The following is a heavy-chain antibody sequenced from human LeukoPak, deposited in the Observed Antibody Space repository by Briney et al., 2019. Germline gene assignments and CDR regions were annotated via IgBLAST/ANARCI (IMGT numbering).Heavy chain of an antibody. CDR2: ISWNSGNT. Sequence: GGSLRLSCAASGITFDDYAMYWVRQAPGKGLEWVAGISWNSGNTDYADSVKGRFTLSSDKAKNSLYLQMNSLRTEDSALYYCVAGGGYSPADAFYIWGQGTLVTVSS. V-gene: IGHV3-9*01. CDR1: GITFDDYA. CDR3: VAGGGYSPADAFYI. D-gene: IGHD2-21*01. J-gene: IGHJ3*02.